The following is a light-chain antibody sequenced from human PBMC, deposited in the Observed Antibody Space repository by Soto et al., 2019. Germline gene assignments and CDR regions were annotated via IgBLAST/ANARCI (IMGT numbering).Light chain of an antibody. CDR2: KAS. CDR1: QSISTW. CDR3: QQYHSYPWT. Sequence: DIQMTQSPSILSASVGDRVTISCRASQSISTWLAWFQQIPGKAPNLLIYKASNFRSGVPSRFSGSGSGTDFTLTISSLQPDDFDTYYCQQYHSYPWTFGQGTRVDVK. J-gene: IGKJ1*01. V-gene: IGKV1-5*03.